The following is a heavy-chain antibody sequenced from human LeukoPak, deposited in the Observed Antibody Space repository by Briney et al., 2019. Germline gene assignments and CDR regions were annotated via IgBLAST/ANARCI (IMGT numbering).Heavy chain of an antibody. V-gene: IGHV4-61*01. CDR1: GGSVSSGSYY. CDR2: IYYSGST. J-gene: IGHJ4*02. D-gene: IGHD3-16*02. CDR3: ARDLIRLGELSPLDY. Sequence: SETLSLTCTVSGGSVSSGSYYWSWIRQPPGKGLEWIGYIYYSGSTNYNPSLKSRVTISVDTSKNQFSLKLSSVTAADTAVYYCARDLIRLGELSPLDYWGQGTLVTVSS.